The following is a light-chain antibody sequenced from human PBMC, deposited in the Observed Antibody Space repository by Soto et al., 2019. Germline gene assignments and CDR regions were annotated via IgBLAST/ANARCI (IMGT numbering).Light chain of an antibody. J-gene: IGLJ3*02. CDR2: AVS. V-gene: IGLV2-11*01. CDR3: FSYTASDMWV. Sequence: QSALTQARAGSGCPGQSVTISCTCTNRDVGAYTFVSCDQQLPCKAPKLIISAVSYRPSGVPDRFSGSKSGNKASMTISGLQAEDEADYYCFSYTASDMWVFGGGTKVTV. CDR1: NRDVGAYTF.